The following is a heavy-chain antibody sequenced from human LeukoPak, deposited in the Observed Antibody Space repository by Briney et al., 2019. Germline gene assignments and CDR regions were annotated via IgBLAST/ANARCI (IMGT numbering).Heavy chain of an antibody. CDR2: ISGSSRYI. Sequence: PGGSLRLSCAASGFTFSTYNMNWVRQAPGKGLEWVSSISGSSRYINYADSVKGRFTISRDNAKNSLYLQMNSLRAEDTAVYYCAVQSSGAVYWGQGTLVTVSS. D-gene: IGHD6-19*01. V-gene: IGHV3-21*01. J-gene: IGHJ4*02. CDR3: AVQSSGAVY. CDR1: GFTFSTYN.